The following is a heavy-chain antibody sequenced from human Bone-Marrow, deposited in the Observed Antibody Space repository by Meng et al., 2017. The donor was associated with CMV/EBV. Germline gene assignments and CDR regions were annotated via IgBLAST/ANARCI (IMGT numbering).Heavy chain of an antibody. J-gene: IGHJ4*02. CDR1: SGSISGYY. V-gene: IGHV4-4*07. CDR3: ARDRDFGY. Sequence: LSLTCPVSSGSISGYYWSWIRQPAGKGLEWVGRVYTSGTNNYNYNPSLKSRVTMSVDTSRNQFSLDLSSMTAADTAVYYCARDRDFGYWGRGALVTVSS. CDR2: VYTSGTN.